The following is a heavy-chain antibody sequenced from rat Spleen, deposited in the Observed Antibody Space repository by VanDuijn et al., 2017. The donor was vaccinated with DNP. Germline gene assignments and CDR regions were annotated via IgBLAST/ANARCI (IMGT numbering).Heavy chain of an antibody. J-gene: IGHJ2*01. D-gene: IGHD4-3*01. Sequence: EVYLVESGGGLVQPGRSLKLSCAASGFTFSYYGMAWVRQAPTKGLEWVATISPSGDSTYYRDSVKGRFTFSRDDAKSILYLQMNSLRSEDTATYYCARSDSGYFDYWGQGVMVTVSS. CDR1: GFTFSYYG. CDR2: ISPSGDST. CDR3: ARSDSGYFDY. V-gene: IGHV5-29*01.